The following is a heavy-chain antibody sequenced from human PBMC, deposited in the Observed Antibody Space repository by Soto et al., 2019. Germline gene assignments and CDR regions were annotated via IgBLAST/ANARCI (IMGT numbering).Heavy chain of an antibody. CDR1: GGSISSSSYY. D-gene: IGHD1-1*01. CDR2: IYYSGST. CDR3: ARPSRAERNWFDP. J-gene: IGHJ5*02. V-gene: IGHV4-39*01. Sequence: QLQLQESGPGLVKPSETLSLTCTVSGGSISSSSYYWGWIRQPPGKGLEWIGSIYYSGSTYYNPSLKSRVTISVDTSKNQFSLKLSSVTAADTAVYYCARPSRAERNWFDPWGQGTLVTVSS.